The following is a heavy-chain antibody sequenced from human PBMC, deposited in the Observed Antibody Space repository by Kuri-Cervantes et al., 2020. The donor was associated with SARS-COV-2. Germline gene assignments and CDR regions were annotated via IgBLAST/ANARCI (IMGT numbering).Heavy chain of an antibody. Sequence: SVPVSCKASGGTFSSYAISWVRQAPGQGLEWMGGIIPIFGPANYAQKFQGRVTITRDTSASTAYMELSSLRSEDTAAYYCARYARRTGTTGFDYWGQGTLVTVSS. CDR1: GGTFSSYA. V-gene: IGHV1-69*05. CDR2: IIPIFGPA. J-gene: IGHJ4*02. D-gene: IGHD1-1*01. CDR3: ARYARRTGTTGFDY.